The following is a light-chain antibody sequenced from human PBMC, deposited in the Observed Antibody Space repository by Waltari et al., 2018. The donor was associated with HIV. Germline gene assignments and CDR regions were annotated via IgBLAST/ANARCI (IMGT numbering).Light chain of an antibody. CDR3: AVLDDTLGGGV. CDR2: RDT. Sequence: QSVLTQPPSASGTPGQKVTISCSGGTANIGAPFVFWFQQFPGTAPKLLIYRDTVRHSGVPARCSGSKSGTSASLTISGLRSDDEAHYFCAVLDDTLGGGVFGGGTKLTVL. J-gene: IGLJ2*01. V-gene: IGLV1-47*01. CDR1: TANIGAPF.